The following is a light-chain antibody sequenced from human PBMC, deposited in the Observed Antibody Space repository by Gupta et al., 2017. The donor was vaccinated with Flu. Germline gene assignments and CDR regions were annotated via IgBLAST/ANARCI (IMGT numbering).Light chain of an antibody. CDR1: ISNIGSTF. V-gene: IGLV1-47*01. CDR2: RSN. J-gene: IGLJ2*01. Sequence: QSVLTQPPSASAPPGRRVTISCSGGISNIGSTFVYWYQQVPGTAPKLLIYRSNQRPSGVPDRFSGSTSGTSASLAISGLRAEDEADYYCAAGDDSLSALLFGGGTKLTV. CDR3: AAGDDSLSALL.